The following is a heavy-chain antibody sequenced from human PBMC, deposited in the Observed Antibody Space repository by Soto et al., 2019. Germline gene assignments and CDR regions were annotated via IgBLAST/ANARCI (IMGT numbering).Heavy chain of an antibody. CDR1: GYSFTTYT. D-gene: IGHD3-3*01. CDR3: ARDMLRSLGWTYMCYFVY. V-gene: IGHV1-3*01. CDR2: INVGNGDT. Sequence: ASVKVSCKASGYSFTTYTMHWVRQAPGQGLEWMGWINVGNGDTKYSQKFQGRVTITRDTSARTAYMDLSSLRSDDTAVYYCARDMLRSLGWTYMCYFVYWGPGTLVTVSS. J-gene: IGHJ4*02.